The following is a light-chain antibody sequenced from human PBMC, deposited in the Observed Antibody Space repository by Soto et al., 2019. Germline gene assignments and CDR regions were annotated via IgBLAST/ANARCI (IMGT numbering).Light chain of an antibody. J-gene: IGLJ2*01. CDR3: QSYDRSLSGHVV. Sequence: QPVLTQPPSVSGAPGQRVTISCTGSSSNIGAGYDVHWYQQHPGTAPKLLIYGNNNRPSGVPDRFSGSKSGTSASLAITGLQADDEADYYCQSYDRSLSGHVVLGGGTKLTVL. CDR2: GNN. CDR1: SSNIGAGYD. V-gene: IGLV1-40*01.